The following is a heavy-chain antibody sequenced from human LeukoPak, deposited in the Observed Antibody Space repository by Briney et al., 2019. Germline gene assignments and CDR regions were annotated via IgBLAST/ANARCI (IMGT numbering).Heavy chain of an antibody. J-gene: IGHJ4*02. CDR3: ARGWGSFEN. CDR2: LYSGGNT. CDR1: GFSVSTDC. Sequence: GGSLRLSCAASGFSVSTDCMTWVRQAPGKGLEWVSTLYSGGNTYYADSVEGRFTISRDNSKNTLYLEMSSLRAEDTAVYSCARGWGSFENWGQGTLVAVSS. D-gene: IGHD7-27*01. V-gene: IGHV3-53*01.